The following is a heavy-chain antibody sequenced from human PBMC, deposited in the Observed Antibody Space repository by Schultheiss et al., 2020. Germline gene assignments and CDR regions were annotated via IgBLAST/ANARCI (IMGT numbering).Heavy chain of an antibody. CDR1: GGYISSYY. J-gene: IGHJ1*01. D-gene: IGHD3-22*01. CDR2: IYYSGST. V-gene: IGHV4-59*01. CDR3: TSTQYYYDSSGVLQH. Sequence: SETLSLTCTVSGGYISSYYWSWIRQPPGKGLEWIGYIYYSGSTNYNPSLKSRVTISVDTYNNQFSLKLSSVTAADTAVYYCTSTQYYYDSSGVLQHWGQGTLVTVSS.